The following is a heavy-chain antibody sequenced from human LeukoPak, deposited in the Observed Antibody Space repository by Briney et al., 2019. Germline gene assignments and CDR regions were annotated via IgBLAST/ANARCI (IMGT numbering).Heavy chain of an antibody. CDR3: ARDQGSYGNYYGMDV. CDR1: GGTFSSYA. J-gene: IGHJ6*02. Sequence: SVKVSCKASGGTFSSYAISWVRQAPGQGLEWMGVIIPIFGTANYAQKFQGRVMITADESTSTAYMKLSSLRSEDTAVYYCARDQGSYGNYYGMDVWGQGTTVTVSS. CDR2: IIPIFGTA. V-gene: IGHV1-69*13. D-gene: IGHD5-18*01.